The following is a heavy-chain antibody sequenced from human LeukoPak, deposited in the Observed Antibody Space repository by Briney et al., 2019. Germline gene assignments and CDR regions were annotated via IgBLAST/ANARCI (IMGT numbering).Heavy chain of an antibody. CDR2: IYTSGST. D-gene: IGHD6-13*01. CDR1: GGSISSYY. CDR3: ARARIAAAENWYFDL. Sequence: SETLSLTCTVSGGSISSYYCSSIRQPAGRGLEWIGRIYTSGSTNYNPSLKSRVTMSVDTSKNQFSLKLSSVTAADTAVYYCARARIAAAENWYFDLWGRGTLVTVSS. V-gene: IGHV4-4*07. J-gene: IGHJ2*01.